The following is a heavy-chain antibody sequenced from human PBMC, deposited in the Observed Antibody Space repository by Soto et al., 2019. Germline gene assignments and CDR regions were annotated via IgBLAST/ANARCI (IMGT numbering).Heavy chain of an antibody. J-gene: IGHJ3*02. Sequence: EVQLLESGGGLVQPGGSLRLSCAASAFTFSSYAMSWVRQAPGKGLEWVSSISGNGDVTYSADSVKGRFTVSRINSKNTLFLQVNSLRADDTAVYFCAKTRGSGWHAFDIWGQGTMVTVSS. CDR2: ISGNGDVT. D-gene: IGHD6-19*01. CDR1: AFTFSSYA. V-gene: IGHV3-23*01. CDR3: AKTRGSGWHAFDI.